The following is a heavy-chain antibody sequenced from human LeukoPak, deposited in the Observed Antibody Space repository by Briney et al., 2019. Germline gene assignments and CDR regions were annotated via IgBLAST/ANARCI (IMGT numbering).Heavy chain of an antibody. V-gene: IGHV4-59*01. Sequence: SETLSLTCTVSGDSIISYCWSWIRQPPGKGLEWIGHIYYSGSTSYNPSLKSRVSISVDTSKNQFSLKLSSVTAADTAVYYCARDYIPTNFWGQGTLVTVPS. CDR1: GDSIISYC. J-gene: IGHJ1*01. CDR2: IYYSGST. D-gene: IGHD4/OR15-4a*01. CDR3: ARDYIPTNF.